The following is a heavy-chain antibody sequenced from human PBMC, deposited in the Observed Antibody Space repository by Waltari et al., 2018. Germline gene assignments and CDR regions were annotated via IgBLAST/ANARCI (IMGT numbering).Heavy chain of an antibody. CDR1: GFTFSRYA. V-gene: IGHV3-23*01. CDR2: ISGSGGST. J-gene: IGHJ4*02. Sequence: EVQLLESGGGLVQPGGSLRLSCAASGFTFSRYAMSWVRQAPGKGLEWVSAISGSGGSTYYADSVKGRFTISRDNSKNTLYLQMNSLRAEDTAVYYCAKSYDSSGYPDYWGQGTLVTVSS. D-gene: IGHD3-22*01. CDR3: AKSYDSSGYPDY.